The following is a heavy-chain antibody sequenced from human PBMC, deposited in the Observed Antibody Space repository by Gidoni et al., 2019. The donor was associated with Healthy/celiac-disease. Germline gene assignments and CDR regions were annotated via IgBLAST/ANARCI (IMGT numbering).Heavy chain of an antibody. J-gene: IGHJ4*02. V-gene: IGHV5-51*01. CDR2: IYPGDSET. CDR1: GYSFTRYW. Sequence: EVQLVQSGAEVKKPGESLKISCKASGYSFTRYWIGWVRQMPGKGLEWMGIIYPGDSETRYSPSLQGQVTISADKSITTAYLQWSSLKASDTAMYYCARQGGDYYDSSGYYFYWGQGTLVTVSS. D-gene: IGHD3-22*01. CDR3: ARQGGDYYDSSGYYFY.